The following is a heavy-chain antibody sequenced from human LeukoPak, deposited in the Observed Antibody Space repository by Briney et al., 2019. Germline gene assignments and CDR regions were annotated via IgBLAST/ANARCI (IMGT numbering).Heavy chain of an antibody. CDR2: ISYDGINK. J-gene: IGHJ4*02. V-gene: IGHV3-30-3*01. Sequence: GRSLRLSCAGSGFSFSNYALHWVRQAPGKGLEWMAVISYDGINKNHADSVRGRFTISRDNSKNTLFLQMNSLRTEDTAVYYCAKDPRYCSGGGCFSGYIHHWGQGTLVTVSS. CDR3: AKDPRYCSGGGCFSGYIHH. CDR1: GFSFSNYA. D-gene: IGHD2-15*01.